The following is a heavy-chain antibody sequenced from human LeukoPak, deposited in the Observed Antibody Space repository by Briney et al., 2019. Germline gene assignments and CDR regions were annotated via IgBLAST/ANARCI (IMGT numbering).Heavy chain of an antibody. CDR3: ARGDYYFDS. Sequence: PSETLSLTCSVYGGSITAYYWSWIRQPPGKGLEWIGEINHSRGTKYNPSLESRVTILLDASKNEFSLNLNSVTAADTAVYYCARGDYYFDSWGQGTLVTVSS. CDR1: GGSITAYY. V-gene: IGHV4-34*01. CDR2: INHSRGT. J-gene: IGHJ4*02.